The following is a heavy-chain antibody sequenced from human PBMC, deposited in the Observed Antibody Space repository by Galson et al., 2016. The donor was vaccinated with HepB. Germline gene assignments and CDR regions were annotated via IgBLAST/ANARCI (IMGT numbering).Heavy chain of an antibody. V-gene: IGHV4-59*01. CDR2: IHYTGST. D-gene: IGHD4-17*01. CDR3: ARDRDATTVNWYFDL. Sequence: TLSLTCTVSGGSISGYYWSWIRQPPGKRLEWIGYIHYTGSTKYNPSLKSRVTISVDTSKNQFSLKLSSVTAADTAVYYCARDRDATTVNWYFDLRGRGTLVSVSS. CDR1: GGSISGYY. J-gene: IGHJ2*01.